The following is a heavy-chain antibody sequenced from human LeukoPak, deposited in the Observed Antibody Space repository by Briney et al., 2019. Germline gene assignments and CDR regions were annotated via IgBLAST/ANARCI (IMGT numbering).Heavy chain of an antibody. V-gene: IGHV3-23*01. CDR3: AKGSLELTAVYFDY. D-gene: IGHD1-7*01. CDR1: GFTFSSYA. J-gene: IGHJ4*02. CDR2: ISGSGGST. Sequence: PGGSLRLSCAASGFTFSSYAMSWVRQAPGKGLEWVSAISGSGGSTYYADSVKGRFTISRDNSKNTLYLQMNSLRAKDTAVYYCAKGSLELTAVYFDYWGQGTLVTVSS.